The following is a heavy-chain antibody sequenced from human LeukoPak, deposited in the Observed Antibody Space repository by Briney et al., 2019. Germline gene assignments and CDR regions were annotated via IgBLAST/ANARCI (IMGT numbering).Heavy chain of an antibody. CDR1: GYTFTGYF. CDR3: AREQLTDDLDY. D-gene: IGHD1-14*01. CDR2: INPNIGAT. V-gene: IGHV1-2*02. J-gene: IGHJ4*02. Sequence: GASVKVSCKASGYTFTGYFMHWVRQAPGQGLEWIGWINPNIGATKYARKFQGRVTMTRDTSISTAYMEVSRLRFDDTAVYYCAREQLTDDLDYWGQGTLVTVSS.